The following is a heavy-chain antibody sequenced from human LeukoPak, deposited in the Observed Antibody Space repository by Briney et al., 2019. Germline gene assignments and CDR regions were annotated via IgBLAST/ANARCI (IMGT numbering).Heavy chain of an antibody. J-gene: IGHJ4*02. Sequence: SETLSLTCTVSGGSISSYYWSWIRQPPGKGLEWIGYIYYSGSTNYNPSLKSRVTISVDTSKNQFSLKLSSVTAADTAVYYCARDPFESTLFDYWGQGTLVTVSS. V-gene: IGHV4-59*12. CDR3: ARDPFESTLFDY. CDR2: IYYSGST. CDR1: GGSISSYY.